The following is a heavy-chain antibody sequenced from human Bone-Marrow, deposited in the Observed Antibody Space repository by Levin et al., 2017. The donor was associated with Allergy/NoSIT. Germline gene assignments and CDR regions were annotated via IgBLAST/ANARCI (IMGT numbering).Heavy chain of an antibody. CDR1: GYIFTNYW. CDR3: ARPGALRYSRSGDDY. V-gene: IGHV5-10-1*01. CDR2: IDPSDSYI. Sequence: GESLKISCTGSGYIFTNYWISWVRQMPGKGLEWMGRIDPSDSYITYSPSFQGHVTISVDKSTNTAYLQWSSLKASDSAMYYCARPGALRYSRSGDDYWGQGTLVTVSS. D-gene: IGHD3-9*01. J-gene: IGHJ4*02.